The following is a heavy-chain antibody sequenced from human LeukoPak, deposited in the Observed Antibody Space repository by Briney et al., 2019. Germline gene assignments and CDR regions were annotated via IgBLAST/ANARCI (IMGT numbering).Heavy chain of an antibody. J-gene: IGHJ4*02. V-gene: IGHV1-2*02. CDR3: GAPPRSKLELPDY. D-gene: IGHD1-7*01. CDR1: GYTFTGYY. Sequence: GASVKVSCKASGYTFTGYYMHWVRQAPGQGLEWMGWINPNSGGTNYAQKFQGRVTMTSDTSISPAYMELSRLRSADTAVYYCGAPPRSKLELPDYWGRGTLVTVST. CDR2: INPNSGGT.